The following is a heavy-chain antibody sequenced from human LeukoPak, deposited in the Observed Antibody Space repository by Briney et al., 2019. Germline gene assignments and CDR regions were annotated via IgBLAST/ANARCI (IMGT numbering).Heavy chain of an antibody. CDR3: ITDLRRELLYVDY. CDR2: SKSKSKGATP. V-gene: IGHV3-15*01. D-gene: IGHD1-26*01. J-gene: IGHJ4*02. CDR1: GVSPNNAL. Sequence: GGSLRLSRAASGVSPNNALMTGVGQAPGKGRDSVGRSKSKSKGATPDYAAPVKGRFTISRDDEKPTLYLQMNSLQTEDTAVYSCITDLRRELLYVDYWGKGNLVTVSS.